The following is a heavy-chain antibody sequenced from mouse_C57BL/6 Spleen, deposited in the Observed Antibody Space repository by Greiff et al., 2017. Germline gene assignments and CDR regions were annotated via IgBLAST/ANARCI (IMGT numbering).Heavy chain of an antibody. CDR3: ARKEGLYYDYGMDY. Sequence: QVHVKQPGAELVKPGASVKLSCKASGYTFTSYWMHWVKQRPGQGLEWIGMIHPNSGSTNYNEKFKSKATLTVDKSSSTAYMQLSSLTSEDSAVXYCARKEGLYYDYGMDYWGQGTSVTVSS. V-gene: IGHV1-64*01. CDR1: GYTFTSYW. D-gene: IGHD2-4*01. CDR2: IHPNSGST. J-gene: IGHJ4*01.